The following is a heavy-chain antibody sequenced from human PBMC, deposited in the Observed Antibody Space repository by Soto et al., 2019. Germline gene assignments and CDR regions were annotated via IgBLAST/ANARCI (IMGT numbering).Heavy chain of an antibody. CDR2: IKEDGSEQ. D-gene: IGHD4-17*01. V-gene: IGHV3-7*01. Sequence: PGGSLRLSCAASGFTFSAYWMSWVRQAPGKGLEWVANIKEDGSEQYYVDSVKGRFTISRDNARYSLYLQMNSLRAEDTAVYYCARDRHGGYFFDFWGRGTLVTVSS. CDR1: GFTFSAYW. CDR3: ARDRHGGYFFDF. J-gene: IGHJ4*02.